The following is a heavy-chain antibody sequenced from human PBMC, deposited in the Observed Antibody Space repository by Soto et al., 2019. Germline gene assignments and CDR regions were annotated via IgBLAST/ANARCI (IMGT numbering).Heavy chain of an antibody. Sequence: QVQLQESGPGLVQPSETLSLTCTVSGGSISSYYWSWIRQPPGKGLEWIGYIYYSGSTNYNPSLKSRVTISVDTSKHQFSLKLSSVTAADTAVYYLARQGAILWLVPDYFDYWGQGTLVTVS. CDR1: GGSISSYY. CDR3: ARQGAILWLVPDYFDY. D-gene: IGHD6-19*01. V-gene: IGHV4-59*08. J-gene: IGHJ4*02. CDR2: IYYSGST.